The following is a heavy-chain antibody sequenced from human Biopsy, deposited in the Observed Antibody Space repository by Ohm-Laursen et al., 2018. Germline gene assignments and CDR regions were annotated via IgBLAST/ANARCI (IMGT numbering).Heavy chain of an antibody. Sequence: SETLSLTCSVSGGSISSRNHYWGWLRQPPGKGLEWIGHVYYSGSTLYNSSLESRVTVSVDTSKNQFHLRLTSMSASDTAVYYCARHSLDDFWSGAHYYFDYWGLGTLVTVSP. D-gene: IGHD3-3*01. V-gene: IGHV4-39*01. J-gene: IGHJ4*02. CDR3: ARHSLDDFWSGAHYYFDY. CDR1: GGSISSRNHY. CDR2: VYYSGST.